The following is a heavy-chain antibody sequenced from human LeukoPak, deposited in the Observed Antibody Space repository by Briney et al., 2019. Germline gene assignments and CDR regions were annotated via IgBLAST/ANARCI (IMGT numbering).Heavy chain of an antibody. CDR1: GGSISSGGYS. CDR2: IYHSGST. CDR3: ARGLQYYYDSSGYSGNWFDP. Sequence: KASETLSLSCAVSGGSISSGGYSWSWIRQPPGKGLEWIGYIYHSGSTYYNPSLKSRVTISVDRSKNQFPLKLSSVTAADTAVYYCARGLQYYYDSSGYSGNWFDPWGQGTLVTVSS. D-gene: IGHD3-22*01. V-gene: IGHV4-30-2*01. J-gene: IGHJ5*02.